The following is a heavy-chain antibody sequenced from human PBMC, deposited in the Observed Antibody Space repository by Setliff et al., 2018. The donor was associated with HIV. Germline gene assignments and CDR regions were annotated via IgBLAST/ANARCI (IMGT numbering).Heavy chain of an antibody. CDR2: IHTERGFP. Sequence: ASVKVSCKASGYSFINYAINWLRQAPGRGLEWMGWIHTERGFPMYAQGFTGRFVFSLDPSVNTAYLQINSLTPDDGGVYYCAVDRHAFDIWGQGTVVTVSS. D-gene: IGHD5-12*01. CDR1: GYSFINYA. CDR3: AVDRHAFDI. V-gene: IGHV7-4-1*02. J-gene: IGHJ3*02.